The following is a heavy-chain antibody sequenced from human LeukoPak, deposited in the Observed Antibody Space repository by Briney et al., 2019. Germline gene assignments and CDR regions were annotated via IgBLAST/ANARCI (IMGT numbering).Heavy chain of an antibody. CDR2: INPNSGGT. D-gene: IGHD3-10*01. CDR1: GYTFTGYY. J-gene: IGHJ4*02. CDR3: ARLWFGELLSQGLLTDY. V-gene: IGHV1-2*02. Sequence: ASVRVSCKASGYTFTGYYMHWVRQAPGQGLEWMGWINPNSGGTNYAQKFQGRVTMTRDTSISTAYMELSRLRSDDTAVYYCARLWFGELLSQGLLTDYWGQGTLVTVSS.